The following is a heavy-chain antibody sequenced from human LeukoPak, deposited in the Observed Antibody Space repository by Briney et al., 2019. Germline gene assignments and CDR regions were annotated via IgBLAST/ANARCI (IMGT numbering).Heavy chain of an antibody. Sequence: GESLKISCKGSGYSFTSYWIAWVRQAPGQGLEWMGIINPSGGSTSYAQKFQGRVTMTRDTSTSTVYMELSSLRSEDTAVYYCAREDSSSSPTFDYWGQGTLVTVSS. CDR2: INPSGGST. J-gene: IGHJ4*02. V-gene: IGHV1-46*01. CDR3: AREDSSSSPTFDY. D-gene: IGHD6-13*01. CDR1: GYSFTSYW.